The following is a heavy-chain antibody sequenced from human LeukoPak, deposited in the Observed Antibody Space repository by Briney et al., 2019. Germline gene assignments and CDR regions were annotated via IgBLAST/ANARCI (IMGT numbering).Heavy chain of an antibody. CDR1: GFTVSGNY. D-gene: IGHD4-23*01. CDR2: IYSDDTT. CDR3: ARRAGGYSHPYDY. V-gene: IGHV3-53*01. J-gene: IGHJ4*02. Sequence: HPGGSLRLSGAVSGFTVSGNYMSWIRQGPGKWLEWVSLIYSDDTTLYADSVKGRFTISRDISKNTLYLQMSSLRAEDTAVYYCARRAGGYSHPYDYWGQGVLVTVSS.